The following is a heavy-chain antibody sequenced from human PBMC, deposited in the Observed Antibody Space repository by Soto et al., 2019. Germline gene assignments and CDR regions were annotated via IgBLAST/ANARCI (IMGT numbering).Heavy chain of an antibody. CDR1: VGTFSSYT. CDR3: ARDDSSGYSFDY. Sequence: QVQLVQSGAEVKKPGSSVKVSCKASVGTFSSYTISWVRQAPGQGLEWMGRIIPILGIANYAQKFQGRVTITADKSTSTANMELSSLRSEDTAVYYCARDDSSGYSFDYWGQGTLVTVSS. D-gene: IGHD3-22*01. V-gene: IGHV1-69*08. CDR2: IIPILGIA. J-gene: IGHJ4*02.